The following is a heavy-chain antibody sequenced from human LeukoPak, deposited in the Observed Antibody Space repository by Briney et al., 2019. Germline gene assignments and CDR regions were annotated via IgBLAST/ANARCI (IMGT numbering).Heavy chain of an antibody. CDR2: IYISEST. CDR3: ARVFSGYDGDY. D-gene: IGHD5-12*01. J-gene: IGHJ4*02. Sequence: SETLSLTCTVSGGSISSYYWSWIRQPAGKGLEWIVRIYISESTNYNPSLKSRVTMSVDTSKNQFYLKLCAVSAADTAVYYCARVFSGYDGDYWGQRTLVTVSS. V-gene: IGHV4-4*07. CDR1: GGSISSYY.